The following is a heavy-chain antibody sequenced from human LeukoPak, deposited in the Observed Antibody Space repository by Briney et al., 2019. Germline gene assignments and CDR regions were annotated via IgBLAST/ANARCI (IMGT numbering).Heavy chain of an antibody. Sequence: GGSLRLSCAAYGFTFSSYGIHWVRQAPGKGLEWGAVISYDGSNKYYADSVKGRFTNARDNSKNALYLQMNSLRAEDTAVYYCAKEPHDYYDSSGYYDYWGQGTLVTVSS. J-gene: IGHJ4*02. CDR1: GFTFSSYG. CDR3: AKEPHDYYDSSGYYDY. V-gene: IGHV3-30*18. CDR2: ISYDGSNK. D-gene: IGHD3-22*01.